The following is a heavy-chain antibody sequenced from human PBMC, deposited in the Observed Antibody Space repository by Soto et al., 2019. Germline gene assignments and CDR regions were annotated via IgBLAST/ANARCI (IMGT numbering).Heavy chain of an antibody. V-gene: IGHV1-69*13. CDR3: ANLYRSYDSSGYSPDAFDI. CDR1: GFTFKSFG. Sequence: SVKVSCKTSGFTFKSFGFTWVRQAPGQGLEWMGGIIPIFGTANYAQKFQGRVTITADESTSTAYMELSSLRSEDTAVYYCANLYRSYDSSGYSPDAFDIWGQGTMVTVSS. J-gene: IGHJ3*02. CDR2: IIPIFGTA. D-gene: IGHD3-22*01.